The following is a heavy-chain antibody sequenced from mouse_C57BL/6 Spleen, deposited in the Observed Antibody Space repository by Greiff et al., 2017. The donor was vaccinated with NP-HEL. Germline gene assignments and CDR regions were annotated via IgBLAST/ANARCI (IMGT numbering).Heavy chain of an antibody. CDR3: ARLTAQATGDD. D-gene: IGHD3-2*02. J-gene: IGHJ2*01. V-gene: IGHV1-52*01. CDR2: IDPSDSET. Sequence: QVQLQQPGAELVRPGSSVKLSCKASGYTFTSYWMHWVKQRPIQGLEWIGNIDPSDSETHYNQKFKDKATLTVDKSSSTAYMQLSSLTSEDSAVYYCARLTAQATGDDWGQGTTLTVSS. CDR1: GYTFTSYW.